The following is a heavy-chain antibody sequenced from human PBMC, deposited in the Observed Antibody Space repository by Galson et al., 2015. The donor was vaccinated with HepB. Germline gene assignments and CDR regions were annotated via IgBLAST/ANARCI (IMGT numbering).Heavy chain of an antibody. D-gene: IGHD6-19*01. CDR1: GFTFNSYS. V-gene: IGHV3-48*02. Sequence: SLRLSCAASGFTFNSYSMNWVRRAPGKGLEWVSYISRSTTIYYADSVKGRFTISRDNAKNSLYLQMNSLRDEDTAVYYCARDNVAVAGTGWFDPWGQGTLVTVSS. J-gene: IGHJ5*02. CDR2: ISRSTTI. CDR3: ARDNVAVAGTGWFDP.